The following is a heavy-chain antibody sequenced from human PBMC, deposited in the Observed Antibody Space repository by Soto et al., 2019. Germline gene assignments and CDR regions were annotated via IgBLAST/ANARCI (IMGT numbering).Heavy chain of an antibody. D-gene: IGHD3-22*01. Sequence: GESLKISCKGSGYSFTSYWIGWVRQMPGKGLEWMGIIYPGDSDTRYSPSFQGQVTISADKSISTAYLQWSSLKASDTAMYYCARGHGIPYYYDSSGYYDPRFDYWGQGTLVTSPQ. CDR3: ARGHGIPYYYDSSGYYDPRFDY. J-gene: IGHJ4*02. CDR2: IYPGDSDT. CDR1: GYSFTSYW. V-gene: IGHV5-51*01.